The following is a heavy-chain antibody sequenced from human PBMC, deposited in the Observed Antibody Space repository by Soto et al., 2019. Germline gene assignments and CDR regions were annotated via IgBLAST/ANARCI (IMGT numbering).Heavy chain of an antibody. Sequence: PSETLSLTCTFSGASIPYGVYSWSWIRQPPGKGLEWIGYISRLENTFYNPSSQSRLTLSIDRSKNQFSLNLASLTAADTAVYYCARGGGYDPFDYWGQGTLVTVSS. CDR1: GASIPYGVYS. D-gene: IGHD5-12*01. CDR2: ISRLENT. V-gene: IGHV4-30-2*01. J-gene: IGHJ4*02. CDR3: ARGGGYDPFDY.